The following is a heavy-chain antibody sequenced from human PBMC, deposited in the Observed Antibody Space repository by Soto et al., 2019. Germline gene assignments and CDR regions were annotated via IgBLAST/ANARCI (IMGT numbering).Heavy chain of an antibody. V-gene: IGHV3-66*01. J-gene: IGHJ4*02. D-gene: IGHD1-26*01. Sequence: EVLLVESGGGLVQPGGSLRLSCAASGLTVSNNCITWVRQAPGKGLEWVSLIYSGGNTYYADSVKGRFTISRDSSRNTVYLQMHSLRPEDTAVYYCTPGREQNFQWGQGTLVTVSS. CDR3: TPGREQNFQ. CDR1: GLTVSNNC. CDR2: IYSGGNT.